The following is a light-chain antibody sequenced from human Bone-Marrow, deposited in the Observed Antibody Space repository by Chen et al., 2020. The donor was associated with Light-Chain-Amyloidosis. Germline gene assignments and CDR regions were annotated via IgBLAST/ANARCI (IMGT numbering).Light chain of an antibody. V-gene: IGKV1-39*01. CDR3: QQSYRLRS. CDR1: QSVDNS. CDR2: TVS. Sequence: DIQLTQSPSSLSASVGDTITITCRASQSVDNSLNWYQQKPGKAPNLLISTVSGLQSGVPSRFSGSGCGTDLTLTINNLQPEDFATYYCQQSYRLRSFGQGTKVEIK. J-gene: IGKJ1*01.